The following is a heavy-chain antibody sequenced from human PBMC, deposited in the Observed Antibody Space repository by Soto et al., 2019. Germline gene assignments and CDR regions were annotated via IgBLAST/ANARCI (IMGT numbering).Heavy chain of an antibody. CDR1: GGTFSSYA. Sequence: GASVKVSCKVSGGTFSSYAISWVRQAPGRGLEWMGGIIPIFGTANYAQKFQGRVTITADESTSTAYMELSSLRSEDTAVYYCARAPHTAMVTLAFDYWGQGTLVTVSS. J-gene: IGHJ4*02. CDR2: IIPIFGTA. V-gene: IGHV1-69*13. D-gene: IGHD5-18*01. CDR3: ARAPHTAMVTLAFDY.